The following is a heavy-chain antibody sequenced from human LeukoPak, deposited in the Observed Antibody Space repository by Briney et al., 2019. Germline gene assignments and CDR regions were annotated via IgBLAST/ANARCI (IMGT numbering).Heavy chain of an antibody. D-gene: IGHD2-21*01. Sequence: GGSLRLSCAASGFIFSHYGMHWVRQAPGKGLEWVAVIQNDASTENFADSVKGRFTISRDNSKNTVFLQMNSLRVEDTAVYYCARELSQIVWGGLDYGGQGTLVTVSS. V-gene: IGHV3-33*05. CDR1: GFIFSHYG. CDR3: ARELSQIVWGGLDY. J-gene: IGHJ4*02. CDR2: IQNDASTE.